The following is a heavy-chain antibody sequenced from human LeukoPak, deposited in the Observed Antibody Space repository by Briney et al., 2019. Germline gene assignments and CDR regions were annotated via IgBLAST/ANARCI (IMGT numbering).Heavy chain of an antibody. V-gene: IGHV3-30-3*01. J-gene: IGHJ4*02. D-gene: IGHD3-22*01. CDR1: GLTFSSYA. CDR3: ARSLHSSGYYDY. CDR2: ISYDGSNK. Sequence: GGSLRLSCAASGLTFSSYAMHWVRQAPGKGLEWVAVISYDGSNKYYADSVKGRFTISRDNSKNTLYLQMSSLRAEDTAVYHCARSLHSSGYYDYWGQGTLVTVSS.